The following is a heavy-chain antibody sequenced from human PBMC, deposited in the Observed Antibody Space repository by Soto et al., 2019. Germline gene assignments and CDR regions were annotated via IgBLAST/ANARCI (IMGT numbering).Heavy chain of an antibody. V-gene: IGHV4-31*03. CDR3: ARGSSVLWFGEPYFDY. D-gene: IGHD3-10*01. J-gene: IGHJ4*02. CDR2: IYYSGST. CDR1: GGSISSGGYY. Sequence: QVQLQESGPGLVKPSQTLSLTCTVSGGSISSGGYYWSWIRQHPGKGLEWIGYIYYSGSTYYNPSLKSRVTISVDTSKNQFSLKLSSVTAADTAVYYCARGSSVLWFGEPYFDYWGQGTLVTVSS.